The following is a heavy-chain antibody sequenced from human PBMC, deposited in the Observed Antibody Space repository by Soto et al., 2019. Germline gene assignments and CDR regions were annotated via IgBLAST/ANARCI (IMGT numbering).Heavy chain of an antibody. Sequence: EGSLRLSCAASGFTFSSYAMSWVRQAPGKGLEWVSGISGSGDSTYYADSVQGRLTISRDNSKNTLYLQMNSLRAEDTAVYYCAKRLAPDYWGQGTLVTVSS. CDR1: GFTFSSYA. CDR2: ISGSGDST. D-gene: IGHD3-9*01. CDR3: AKRLAPDY. J-gene: IGHJ4*02. V-gene: IGHV3-23*01.